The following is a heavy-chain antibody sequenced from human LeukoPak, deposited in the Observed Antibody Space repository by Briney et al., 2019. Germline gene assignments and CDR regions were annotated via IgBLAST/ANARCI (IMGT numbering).Heavy chain of an antibody. CDR2: ISYDGSNK. D-gene: IGHD1-26*01. Sequence: PGGSLRLSCAASGFTFSSYAMHWVRQAPGNGLEWVAVISYDGSNKYYADSVKGRFTISRDNAKNSLYLQLNSLRAEDTAVYYCARSLVVGATYPYHWGQGTLVTVSS. CDR3: ARSLVVGATYPYH. V-gene: IGHV3-30*04. CDR1: GFTFSSYA. J-gene: IGHJ5*02.